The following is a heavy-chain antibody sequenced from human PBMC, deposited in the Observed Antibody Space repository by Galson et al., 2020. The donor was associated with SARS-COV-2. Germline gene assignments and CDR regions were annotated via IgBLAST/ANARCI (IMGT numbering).Heavy chain of an antibody. CDR3: ARDYFEAAACTIDY. J-gene: IGHJ4*02. CDR2: IWYDGSNK. CDR1: GFTFSSYG. Sequence: GESLKISCAASGFTFSSYGMHWVRQAPGKGLEWVAVIWYDGSNKYYADSVKGRFTISRDNSKNTLYLQMNSLRAEDTAVYYCARDYFEAAACTIDYWGQGTLVTVSS. V-gene: IGHV3-33*01. D-gene: IGHD6-13*01.